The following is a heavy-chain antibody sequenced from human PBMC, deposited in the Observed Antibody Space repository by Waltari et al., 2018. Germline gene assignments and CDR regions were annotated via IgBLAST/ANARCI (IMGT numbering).Heavy chain of an antibody. D-gene: IGHD6-13*01. J-gene: IGHJ4*02. CDR3: AKHRIAAAGDFDY. V-gene: IGHV4-38-2*01. CDR1: GYSISSGYY. CDR2: IYHSGST. Sequence: QVQLQESGPGLVKPSETLSLPCAVSGYSISSGYYWGWIRQPPGKGREWIGSIYHSGSTYYNPSLKSRVTISVDTSKNQFSLKLSSVTAADTAVYYCAKHRIAAAGDFDYWGQGTLVTVSS.